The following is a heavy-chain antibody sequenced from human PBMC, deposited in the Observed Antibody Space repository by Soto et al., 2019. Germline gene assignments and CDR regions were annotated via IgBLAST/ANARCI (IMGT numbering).Heavy chain of an antibody. V-gene: IGHV4-39*01. Sequence: SETLSLTCTVYRGSISSSSYYWGWIRQPPGKGLEWIGSIYYSGSTYYNPSLKSRVTISVDTSKNQFSLKLSSVTAADTAVYHCARHDGPGSDYYFDVRGQGTVGTGSS. CDR1: RGSISSSSYY. CDR3: ARHDGPGSDYYFDV. D-gene: IGHD3-10*01. J-gene: IGHJ4*02. CDR2: IYYSGST.